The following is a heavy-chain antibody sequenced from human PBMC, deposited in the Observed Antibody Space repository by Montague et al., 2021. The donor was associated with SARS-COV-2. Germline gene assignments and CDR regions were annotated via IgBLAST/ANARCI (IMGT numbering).Heavy chain of an antibody. D-gene: IGHD2-21*02. CDR2: IHTSGST. CDR3: ASSHCGGDCY. V-gene: IGHV4-61*02. J-gene: IGHJ4*02. CDR1: GGSTSYGSYF. Sequence: TLSLTCTVSGGSTSYGSYFWTWIRQPAGKGLEWIGRIHTSGSTNYNPSLKSRVAISIDTSKDQFSLELSSVTAAVTAVYYCASSHCGGDCYSGQGTLVTVSS.